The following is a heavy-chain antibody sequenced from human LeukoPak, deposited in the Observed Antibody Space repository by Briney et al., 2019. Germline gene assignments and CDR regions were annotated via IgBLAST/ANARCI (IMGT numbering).Heavy chain of an antibody. J-gene: IGHJ4*02. D-gene: IGHD2-15*01. CDR1: GGSISSYY. CDR2: IYYSGST. Sequence: SETLSLTCTVSGGSISSYYWSWIRQPPGKGLEWIGYIYYSGSTNYNPSLKSRVTISVDTSKNQFSLKLSSVTAADTAVYYCATGYCSGGSCPEDYWGQGTLVTVSS. CDR3: ATGYCSGGSCPEDY. V-gene: IGHV4-59*12.